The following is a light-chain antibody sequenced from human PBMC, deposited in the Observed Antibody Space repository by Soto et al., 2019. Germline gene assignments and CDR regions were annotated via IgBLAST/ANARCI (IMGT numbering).Light chain of an antibody. CDR2: DAS. J-gene: IGKJ4*01. V-gene: IGKV3-20*01. Sequence: EIVLTQSPGTLSLSPGERATLSCRASQSVGNNYLAWYQQKPGQAPRFLIYDASSRATGIPDRFSGSGSGTDFTLTISRLEPEDFAVYYCQQYGRTPLTFGGGTKVEIK. CDR3: QQYGRTPLT. CDR1: QSVGNNY.